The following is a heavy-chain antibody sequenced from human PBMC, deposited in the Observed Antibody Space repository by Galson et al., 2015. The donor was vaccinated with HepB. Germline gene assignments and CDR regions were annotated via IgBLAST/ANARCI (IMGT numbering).Heavy chain of an antibody. CDR3: GRQTHHQNPMDV. J-gene: IGHJ6*02. CDR2: IYYSDTWTT. D-gene: IGHD1-14*01. V-gene: IGHV4-59*08. Sequence: IRQSPGKGLEWIGYIYYSDTWTTNYNPSLRSRVTISFDTSNNQVSLELSSVTAADTAMYYCGRQTHHQNPMDVWGQGTTVTAS.